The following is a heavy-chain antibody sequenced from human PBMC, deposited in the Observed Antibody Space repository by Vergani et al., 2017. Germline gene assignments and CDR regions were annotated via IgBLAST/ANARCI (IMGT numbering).Heavy chain of an antibody. CDR3: ARDGWELLDYFYYMDV. Sequence: VQLEESGGGLVQPGGSLRLSCTASGFTFSNYWMQWVRQAPGKGLMWVSRINSDGDSTSYADSVKGRFTISRDNAKNTLYLQMDSLRAEDTAVYYCARDGWELLDYFYYMDVWGKGTTVTVSS. D-gene: IGHD1-26*01. CDR2: INSDGDST. CDR1: GFTFSNYW. V-gene: IGHV3-74*01. J-gene: IGHJ6*03.